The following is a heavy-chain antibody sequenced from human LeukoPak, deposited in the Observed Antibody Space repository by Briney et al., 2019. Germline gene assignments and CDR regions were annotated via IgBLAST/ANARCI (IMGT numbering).Heavy chain of an antibody. V-gene: IGHV4-30-2*01. Sequence: SQTLSLTCAVSGGSISSGGYSWSWIRQPPGKGLEWIGYIYHSGRTYYNLSLKSRVTISVDTSKNQFSLKLSSVTAADTAVYYCARLVGSVGNSGNWGQGTLVTVSS. CDR3: ARLVGSVGNSGN. CDR2: IYHSGRT. D-gene: IGHD4-23*01. CDR1: GGSISSGGYS. J-gene: IGHJ4*02.